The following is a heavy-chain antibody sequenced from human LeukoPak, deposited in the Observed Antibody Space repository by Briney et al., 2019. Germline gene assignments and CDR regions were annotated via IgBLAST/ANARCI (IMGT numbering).Heavy chain of an antibody. J-gene: IGHJ4*02. CDR1: GGSISSYY. CDR3: ARDRVMGSADTVTLFDY. D-gene: IGHD4-17*01. CDR2: IYYSGST. V-gene: IGHV4-39*07. Sequence: SETLSLTCTVSGGSISSYYWGWIRQPPGKGLEWIGSIYYSGSTYYNPSLKSRVTISVDTSKNQFSLKLSSVTAADTAVYYCARDRVMGSADTVTLFDYWGQGTLVTVSS.